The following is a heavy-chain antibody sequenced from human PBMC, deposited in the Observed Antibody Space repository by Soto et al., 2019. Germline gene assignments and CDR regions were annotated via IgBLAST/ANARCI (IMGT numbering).Heavy chain of an antibody. CDR1: GYSFTSYW. Sequence: SLKIPRKSSGYSFTSYWIRRVRQMPGQGLGWMGRIDSSDSYNNYRPPFQGPVHNFADQSISTAFSPWSRPKALDTAMYLCWSRACNWNSRGMDGWGQGTTVTVSS. CDR3: WSRACNWNSRGMDG. J-gene: IGHJ6*02. CDR2: IDSSDSYN. V-gene: IGHV5-10-1*01. D-gene: IGHD1-7*01.